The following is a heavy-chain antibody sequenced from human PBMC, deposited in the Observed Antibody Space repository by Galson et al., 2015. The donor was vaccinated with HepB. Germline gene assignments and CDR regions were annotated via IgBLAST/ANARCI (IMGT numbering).Heavy chain of an antibody. Sequence: TLSLTCTVSGGSISSYYWSWIRQPPGKGLEWIGYIYYSGSTNYNPSLKSRVTISVDTSKNQFSLKLSSVTAADTAVYYCARENPAGGGYFDYWGQGTLVTVSS. J-gene: IGHJ4*02. D-gene: IGHD1-14*01. CDR3: ARENPAGGGYFDY. V-gene: IGHV4-59*01. CDR2: IYYSGST. CDR1: GGSISSYY.